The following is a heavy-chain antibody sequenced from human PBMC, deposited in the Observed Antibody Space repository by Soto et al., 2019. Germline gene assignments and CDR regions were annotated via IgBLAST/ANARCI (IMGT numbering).Heavy chain of an antibody. D-gene: IGHD3-10*01. Sequence: EVQLVESGGGLVQPGGSLRLSCAASGFTFSSYWMHWVRQAPGTGLVWVSRINSDGNSTSYADSVKGRVTISRDNAKNTVYLQMNGLRAEDTAVYYCVREGWDSTGRYYGMGVRGPGNPVTVSS. J-gene: IGHJ6*02. CDR2: INSDGNST. CDR1: GFTFSSYW. CDR3: VREGWDSTGRYYGMGV. V-gene: IGHV3-74*01.